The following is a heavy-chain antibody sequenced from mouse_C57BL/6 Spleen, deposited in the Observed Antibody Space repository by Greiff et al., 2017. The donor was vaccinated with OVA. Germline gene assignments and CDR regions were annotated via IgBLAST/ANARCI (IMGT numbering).Heavy chain of an antibody. CDR2: IYPGDGDT. CDR1: GYAFSSSW. Sequence: QVQLQQSGPELVKPGASVKISCKASGYAFSSSWMNWVKQRPGKGLEWIGRIYPGDGDTNYNGKFKGKATLTADKSSSTAYMQLSSLTSEDSAVYFCARYSGTDAMDYWGQGTSVTVSS. CDR3: ARYSGTDAMDY. D-gene: IGHD4-1*01. J-gene: IGHJ4*01. V-gene: IGHV1-82*01.